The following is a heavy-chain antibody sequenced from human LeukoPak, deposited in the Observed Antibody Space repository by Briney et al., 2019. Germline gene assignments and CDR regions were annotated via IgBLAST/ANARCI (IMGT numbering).Heavy chain of an antibody. J-gene: IGHJ4*02. CDR3: ASHIPLTWDFDY. V-gene: IGHV4-39*01. CDR2: IYYSGTT. D-gene: IGHD1-14*01. CDR1: GFTFSSYW. Sequence: GSLRLSCAASGFTFSSYWMTWVRQAPGKGLEWIGSIYYSGTTYYNPSLKSRVTISLDTSRNQFSLKLISVTAADTAIYYCASHIPLTWDFDYWGQGILVTVSS.